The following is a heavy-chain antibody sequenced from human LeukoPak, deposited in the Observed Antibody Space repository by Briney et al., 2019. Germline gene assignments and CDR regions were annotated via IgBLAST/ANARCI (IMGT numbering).Heavy chain of an antibody. J-gene: IGHJ4*02. CDR1: GYTLTELS. CDR2: FDPEDGET. V-gene: IGHV1-24*01. CDR3: ARDFRDCSSTSCYAGSDY. Sequence: ASVKVSCKVSGYTLTELSMHWVRQAPGKGLEWMGGFDPEDGETIYAQKFQGRVTMTEDTSTDTAYMELSSLRSEDTAVYYCARDFRDCSSTSCYAGSDYWGQGTLVTVSS. D-gene: IGHD2-2*01.